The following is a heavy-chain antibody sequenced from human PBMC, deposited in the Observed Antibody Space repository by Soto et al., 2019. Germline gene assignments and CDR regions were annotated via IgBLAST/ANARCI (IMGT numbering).Heavy chain of an antibody. CDR2: VYDSGST. J-gene: IGHJ4*02. V-gene: IGHV4-59*02. D-gene: IGHD6-19*01. Sequence: SETLSLTCTVTGASVINDYWNWIRQPPGKGLEWIGFVYDSGSTSYNSSLKSRLTISVDTSKNQFSLKLNSVTAADTAVYYCGRRSGSYFNWGQGTLVTVSS. CDR1: GASVINDY. CDR3: GRRSGSYFN.